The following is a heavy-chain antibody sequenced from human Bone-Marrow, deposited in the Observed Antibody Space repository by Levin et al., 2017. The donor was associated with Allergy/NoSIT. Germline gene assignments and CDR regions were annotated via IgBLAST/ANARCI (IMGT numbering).Heavy chain of an antibody. D-gene: IGHD4-17*01. J-gene: IGHJ2*01. CDR2: INPSGGRT. V-gene: IGHV1-46*04. CDR1: GYTLTTYY. CDR3: ARGGIYGPGWYFDL. Sequence: GESLKISCKASGYTLTTYYMHWVRQAPGQGLEWMGVINPSGGRTSYAQKLQGRVTVTRDTSTSTVYMELTSLRFEDTAIYYCARGGIYGPGWYFDLWGRGTLVTVSS.